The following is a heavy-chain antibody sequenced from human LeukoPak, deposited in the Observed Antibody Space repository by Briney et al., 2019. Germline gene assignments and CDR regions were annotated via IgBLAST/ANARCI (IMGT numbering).Heavy chain of an antibody. J-gene: IGHJ4*02. Sequence: GALRLSCAASRFTFSNFAMHWVRQAPGKGLEWVAVISSDGNNKYYADSVEGRFTISRDNSKNTLYLQMNSLRAEDTAVFYCARDYHGSGSYYGYYFDYWGQGTLVTVSS. D-gene: IGHD3-10*01. CDR3: ARDYHGSGSYYGYYFDY. CDR2: ISSDGNNK. V-gene: IGHV3-30*04. CDR1: RFTFSNFA.